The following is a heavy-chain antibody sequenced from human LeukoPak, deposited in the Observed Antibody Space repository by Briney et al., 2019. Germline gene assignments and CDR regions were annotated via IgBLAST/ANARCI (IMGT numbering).Heavy chain of an antibody. CDR1: GFTFSSYA. D-gene: IGHD2-15*01. Sequence: GGSLRLSCAASGFTFSSYAMSWVRQAPGKGLEWVSAISGSGGSTYYADSVKGRFTISRDNSKNTLYLQMNSLRAEDTAVYYCARDQRYCSGGGCYGWFDPWGQGTLVTVSS. CDR2: ISGSGGST. CDR3: ARDQRYCSGGGCYGWFDP. J-gene: IGHJ5*02. V-gene: IGHV3-23*01.